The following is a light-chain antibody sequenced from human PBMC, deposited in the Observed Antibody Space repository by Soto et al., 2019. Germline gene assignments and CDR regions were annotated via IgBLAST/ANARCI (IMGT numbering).Light chain of an antibody. CDR3: LLLYSGNRRV. Sequence: QAVVTQEPSLTVSPGETVTLTCGSSTGTVTSGHYPYWFQQRPGQAPTTLIYDTNNKYSWTPDRFSGSLLGGKAALTLSGAQSEDEGDYYCLLLYSGNRRVFGTGTKVTV. CDR1: TGTVTSGHY. J-gene: IGLJ1*01. CDR2: DTN. V-gene: IGLV7-46*01.